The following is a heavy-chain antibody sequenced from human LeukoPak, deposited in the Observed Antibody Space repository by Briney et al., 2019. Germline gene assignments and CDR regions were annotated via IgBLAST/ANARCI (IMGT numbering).Heavy chain of an antibody. V-gene: IGHV3-7*01. CDR1: GFTCSSYW. CDR2: IKQDGSEK. CDR3: ARDLGYSYGKGMDV. D-gene: IGHD5-18*01. Sequence: PGGSLRLSCAASGFTCSSYWMSWVRQAPGKGLEWVANIKQDGSEKYYVDSVKGRFTISRDNAKNSLYLQMNSLRAEDTAVYYCARDLGYSYGKGMDVWGQGTTVTVSS. J-gene: IGHJ6*02.